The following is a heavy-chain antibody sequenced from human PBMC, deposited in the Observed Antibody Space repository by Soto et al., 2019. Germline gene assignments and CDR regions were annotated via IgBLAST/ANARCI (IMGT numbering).Heavy chain of an antibody. CDR2: IYNNVNT. D-gene: IGHD7-27*01. CDR3: ARRPYKLGVPNGLDV. V-gene: IGHV4-59*01. J-gene: IGHJ6*02. CDR1: GGSISNFF. Sequence: SETLSLTCTVSGGSISNFFWTWIRQPPGKGLEWIGYIYNNVNTNYNPSLKSRVTISVDTSKNQFSLKLNSVTAADTAVYYCARRPYKLGVPNGLDVWGQGTTVTV.